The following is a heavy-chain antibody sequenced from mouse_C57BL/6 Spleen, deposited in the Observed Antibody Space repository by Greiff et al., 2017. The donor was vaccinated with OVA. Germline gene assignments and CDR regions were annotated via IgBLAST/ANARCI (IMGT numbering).Heavy chain of an antibody. CDR2: IYPGSGNT. CDR1: GYTFTDYY. J-gene: IGHJ1*03. V-gene: IGHV1-76*01. CDR3: ARLILGGWYFDV. Sequence: VQLQQSGAELVRPGASVKLSCKASGYTFTDYYINWVKQRPGQGLEWIARIYPGSGNTYYNEKFKGKATLTAEKSSSPAYMQLSSLTSEDSAVYFCARLILGGWYFDVWGTGTTVTVSS. D-gene: IGHD4-1*01.